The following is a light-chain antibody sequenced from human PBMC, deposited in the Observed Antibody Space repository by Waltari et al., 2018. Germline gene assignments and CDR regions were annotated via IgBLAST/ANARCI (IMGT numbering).Light chain of an antibody. CDR3: QQYYSYPPEFT. CDR2: AAS. CDR1: QGISRY. Sequence: AIRLTQSPYSFSASTGDIVTISCRASQGISRYLAWYPHKKGKAPTLLISAASTLTSGVPSRFSGSVSGSEFTLTISCLQSEDVATYYCQQYYSYPPEFTFGVGTNVEIK. J-gene: IGKJ4*01. V-gene: IGKV1-8*01.